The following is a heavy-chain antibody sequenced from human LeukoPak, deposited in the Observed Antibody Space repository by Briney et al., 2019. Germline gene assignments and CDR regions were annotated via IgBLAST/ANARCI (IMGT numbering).Heavy chain of an antibody. CDR1: GFTFRSYA. J-gene: IGHJ4*02. CDR3: ARPRIATTGTGFDY. V-gene: IGHV3-7*01. D-gene: IGHD6-13*01. Sequence: PGGSLRLSCAASGFTFRSYAMSWVRQAPGKGLEWVANIIRDGSDKYYGDSVKGRFTISRDNAKNSLYLHINSLRAEDTAVYYCARPRIATTGTGFDYWGPGTLVTVSS. CDR2: IIRDGSDK.